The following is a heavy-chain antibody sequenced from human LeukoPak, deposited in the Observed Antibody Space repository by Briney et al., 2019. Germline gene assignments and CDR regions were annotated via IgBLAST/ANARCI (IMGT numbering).Heavy chain of an antibody. D-gene: IGHD7-27*01. CDR2: VYYIGST. CDR3: ASLLNGGVSHWFDP. Sequence: SETLSLTCTVFGASISNSNYYWGWIRQPPGKGLEWIGNVYYIGSTYYNPSLKSRVTISVDTSKNQFSLKLNSVTAADTAVYYCASLLNGGVSHWFDPWGQGTLVTVSS. V-gene: IGHV4-39*01. J-gene: IGHJ5*02. CDR1: GASISNSNYY.